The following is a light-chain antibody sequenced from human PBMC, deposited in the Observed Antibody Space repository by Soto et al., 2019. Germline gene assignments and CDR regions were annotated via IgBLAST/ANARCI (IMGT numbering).Light chain of an antibody. V-gene: IGKV1-39*01. CDR2: AAS. CDR1: QTINSY. Sequence: DIQMTQSPSSLSASVGDRVTITCRASQTINSYLNWYQQKPGKAPKLLIYAASSLQSGVPSRFSGSGPGTDFTLTISSLQPEDFATYYCQQTYSAPLPVGPGTEVDI. CDR3: QQTYSAPLP. J-gene: IGKJ3*01.